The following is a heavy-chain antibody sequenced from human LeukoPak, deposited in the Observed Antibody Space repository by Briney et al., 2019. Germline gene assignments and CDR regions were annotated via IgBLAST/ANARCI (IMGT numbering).Heavy chain of an antibody. CDR3: AKRYSSSSWTAAFDS. CDR1: GFTFSSYA. D-gene: IGHD2-2*01. CDR2: ISGSGDGA. J-gene: IGHJ4*02. V-gene: IGHV3-23*01. Sequence: GGSLRLSCAASGFTFSSYAMAWVRQTPGRGLEWVSGISGSGDGAYYADSVKGRFAISRDNSKNTLYLQINSLRAEDTAVYYCAKRYSSSSWTAAFDSWGQGTLDTVSS.